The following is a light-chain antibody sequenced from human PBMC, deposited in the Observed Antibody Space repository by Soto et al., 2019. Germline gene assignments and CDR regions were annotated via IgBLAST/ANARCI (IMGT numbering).Light chain of an antibody. CDR3: AAWDDSLSGYV. J-gene: IGLJ1*01. Sequence: QSALTQPPSASGTPGQRVTISCSGTSSNTGSDYVYWYQQLPGTAPKLLIYRKNLRPSGVPDRFSGFRSGTSASLAITGLRSEDEADYYCAAWDDSLSGYVFGTGTKLTVL. V-gene: IGLV1-47*01. CDR1: SSNTGSDY. CDR2: RKN.